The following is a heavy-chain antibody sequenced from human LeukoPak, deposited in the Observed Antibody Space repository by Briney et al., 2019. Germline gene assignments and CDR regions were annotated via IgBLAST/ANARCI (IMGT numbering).Heavy chain of an antibody. CDR2: INHSGST. V-gene: IGHV4-34*01. J-gene: IGHJ5*02. Sequence: PSETLSLTCAVYGGSFSGYYWSWIRQPPGKGLEWIGEINHSGSTNYNPSLKSRVTISVDTSKNQFSLKLSSVTAADTAVYYCARGAPRQYSSSRRRGWFDPWGQGTLVTVSS. CDR3: ARGAPRQYSSSRRRGWFDP. CDR1: GGSFSGYY. D-gene: IGHD6-13*01.